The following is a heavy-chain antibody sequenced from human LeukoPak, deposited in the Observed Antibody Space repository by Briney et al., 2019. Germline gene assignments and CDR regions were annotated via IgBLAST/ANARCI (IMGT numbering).Heavy chain of an antibody. Sequence: ASVKVSCKVSGYTLSELSIDWVRQAPGKGLEWMGRFDPEDGETIYTQRFQGRVTMTEDTSTDTAYMELSSLRSEDTAVYYCARGVSGEGYYYYYYMDVWGKGTTVTVSS. J-gene: IGHJ6*03. CDR3: ARGVSGEGYYYYYYMDV. CDR2: FDPEDGET. V-gene: IGHV1-24*01. CDR1: GYTLSELS. D-gene: IGHD7-27*01.